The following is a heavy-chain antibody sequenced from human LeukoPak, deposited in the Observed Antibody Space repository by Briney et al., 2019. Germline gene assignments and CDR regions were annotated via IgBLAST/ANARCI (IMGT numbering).Heavy chain of an antibody. D-gene: IGHD1-26*01. Sequence: SETLSLTCTVSGGSISSSSYYWGWIRQPPGKGLEWIGSIYYSGSTYYNPSLKSRVTISVDTSKNQFSLKLSSVTAADTAVYYCAREGSNFDHWGQGTLVTGSS. V-gene: IGHV4-39*02. CDR2: IYYSGST. J-gene: IGHJ4*02. CDR3: AREGSNFDH. CDR1: GGSISSSSYY.